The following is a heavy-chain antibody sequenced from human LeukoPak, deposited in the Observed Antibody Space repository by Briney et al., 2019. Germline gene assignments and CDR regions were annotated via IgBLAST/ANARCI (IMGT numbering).Heavy chain of an antibody. CDR3: ARGTVAAARFDP. V-gene: IGHV1-69*05. CDR1: GCTFSSYA. D-gene: IGHD6-13*01. CDR2: IIPIFCTA. Sequence: SVTVSFKASGCTFSSYAIRWVRQAPGQGLEWMGGIIPIFCTANYAQKFQGRVTINTDESTITPYMDLSSLRSEDTAVYYCARGTVAAARFDPWGQGTLVTVSS. J-gene: IGHJ5*02.